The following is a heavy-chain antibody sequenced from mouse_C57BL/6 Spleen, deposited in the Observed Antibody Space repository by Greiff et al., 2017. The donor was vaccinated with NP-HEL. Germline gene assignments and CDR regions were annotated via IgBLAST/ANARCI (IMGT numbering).Heavy chain of an antibody. CDR2: IRLKSDNYAT. Sequence: EVHLVESGGGLVQPGGSMKLSCVASGFTFSNYWMNWVRQSPEKGLEWVAQIRLKSDNYATHYAESVKGRFTISRDDSKSSVYLQMNNLRAEDTGIYYCTGQEAWSTTSDVWGTGTTVTVSS. V-gene: IGHV6-3*01. CDR3: TGQEAWSTTSDV. J-gene: IGHJ1*03. D-gene: IGHD5-5*01. CDR1: GFTFSNYW.